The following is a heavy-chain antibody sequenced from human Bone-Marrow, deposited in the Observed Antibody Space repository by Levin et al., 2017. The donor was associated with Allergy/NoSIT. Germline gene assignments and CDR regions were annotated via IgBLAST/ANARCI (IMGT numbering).Heavy chain of an antibody. CDR1: GFTFSSYG. J-gene: IGHJ4*02. CDR2: IWYDGSNK. D-gene: IGHD6-19*01. CDR3: AQIAVAGTY. Sequence: GESLKISCAASGFTFSSYGMHWVRQAPGKGLEWVAVIWYDGSNKYYADSVKGRFTISRDNSKNTLYLQMNSLRAEDTAVYYCAQIAVAGTYWGQGTLVTVSS. V-gene: IGHV3-33*01.